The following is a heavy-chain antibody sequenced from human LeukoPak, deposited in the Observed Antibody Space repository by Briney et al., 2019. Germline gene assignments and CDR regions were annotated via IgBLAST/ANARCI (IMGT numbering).Heavy chain of an antibody. Sequence: GEPLKISCKDSGYSFTTYWIGWVRQMPGKGLEWMGIIYPGDSDTRYSPSFQGQVTISADKSISTAYLQWSSLKASDTAMYYCARHENIVVVPAATRGAFDIWGQGTMVTVSS. CDR3: ARHENIVVVPAATRGAFDI. J-gene: IGHJ3*02. CDR2: IYPGDSDT. CDR1: GYSFTTYW. V-gene: IGHV5-51*01. D-gene: IGHD2-2*01.